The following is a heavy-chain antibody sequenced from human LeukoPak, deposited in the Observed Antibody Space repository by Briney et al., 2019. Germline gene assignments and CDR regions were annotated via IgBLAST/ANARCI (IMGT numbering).Heavy chain of an antibody. CDR2: MNPNSGNT. CDR3: ARGRLGILYYYYYMDV. J-gene: IGHJ6*03. V-gene: IGHV1-8*03. CDR1: GYTFTSYD. Sequence: ASVKVSCKASGYTFTSYDINWVRQATGQGLEWMGWMNPNSGNTGYAQKFQGRVTITRNTSISTAYMELSSLRSEDTAVYYCARGRLGILYYYYYMDVWGKGTTVTVSS. D-gene: IGHD3-16*01.